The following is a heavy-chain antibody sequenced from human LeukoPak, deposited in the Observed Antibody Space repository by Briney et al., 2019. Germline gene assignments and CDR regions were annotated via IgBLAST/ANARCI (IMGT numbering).Heavy chain of an antibody. CDR2: IYYSGST. D-gene: IGHD3-22*01. Sequence: PSETLSLTCTVSGGSISSSSYYWGWIRQPPGKGLEWIGSIYYSGSTYYNLSLKSRVTISVDTSKNQFSLKLSSVTAADTAVYYCARDMMSSGYYPYYFDYWGQGTLVTVSS. CDR1: GGSISSSSYY. J-gene: IGHJ4*02. V-gene: IGHV4-39*07. CDR3: ARDMMSSGYYPYYFDY.